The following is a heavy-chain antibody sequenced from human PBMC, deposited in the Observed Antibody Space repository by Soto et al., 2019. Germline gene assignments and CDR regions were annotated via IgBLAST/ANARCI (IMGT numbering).Heavy chain of an antibody. V-gene: IGHV1-3*01. Sequence: ASVKVSCKASGYTFTSYAMHWVRQAPGQRLEWMGWINAGNGNTKYSQKFQGRVTITRDTSASTAYMELSSLRSEDTAVYYCAAGTDYPRYYYYGMDVCGAGTTVTVYS. J-gene: IGHJ6*04. D-gene: IGHD1-1*01. CDR2: INAGNGNT. CDR1: GYTFTSYA. CDR3: AAGTDYPRYYYYGMDV.